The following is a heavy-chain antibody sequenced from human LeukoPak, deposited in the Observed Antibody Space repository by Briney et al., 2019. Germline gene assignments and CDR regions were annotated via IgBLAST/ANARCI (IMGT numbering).Heavy chain of an antibody. CDR1: GGSFSGYY. J-gene: IGHJ6*02. CDR3: ARDYYYGMDV. V-gene: IGHV4-34*01. Sequence: SETLSLTCAVYGGSFSGYYWSWIHQPPGKGLEWIGEINHSGSTNYNPSLKSRVTISVDTSKNQFSLKLSSVTAADTAVYYCARDYYYGMDVWGQGTTVTVSS. CDR2: INHSGST.